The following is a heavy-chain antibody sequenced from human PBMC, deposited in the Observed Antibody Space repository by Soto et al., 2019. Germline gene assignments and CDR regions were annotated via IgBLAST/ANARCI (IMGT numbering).Heavy chain of an antibody. CDR3: ATLFQQPPHWFDP. CDR2: ITSDGSTT. Sequence: EVQLVESGGGLVQPGGSLRLSCAASGFTFWNYWMHWVRQAPGKGLVWVARITSDGSTTNYADSVKGRFTISRDNAKSTLHLQMNSLRAEDTAVYYCATLFQQPPHWFDPWGQGTLVTVSS. J-gene: IGHJ5*02. D-gene: IGHD6-13*01. CDR1: GFTFWNYW. V-gene: IGHV3-74*01.